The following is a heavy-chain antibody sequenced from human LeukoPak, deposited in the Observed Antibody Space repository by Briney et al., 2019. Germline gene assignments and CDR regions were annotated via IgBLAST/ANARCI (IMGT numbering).Heavy chain of an antibody. CDR3: ARQKEMATIRDAFDI. Sequence: GESLKISCKGSGYSFTSYWIGWVRQMPGKGLEWMGIIYPGDSDTRYSPSFQGQVTISADKSISTAYLRWSSLKASDTAMYYCARQKEMATIRDAFDIWGQGTMVTVSS. D-gene: IGHD5-24*01. V-gene: IGHV5-51*01. CDR1: GYSFTSYW. CDR2: IYPGDSDT. J-gene: IGHJ3*02.